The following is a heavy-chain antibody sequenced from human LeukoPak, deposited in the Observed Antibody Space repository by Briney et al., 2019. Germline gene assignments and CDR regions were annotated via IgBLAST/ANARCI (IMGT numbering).Heavy chain of an antibody. J-gene: IGHJ6*03. Sequence: GGSLRLSCAASGFTFTYAWMSWVRQAPGKGLEWVGSIKSKTDGGTTDYAAPVKGRFTISRDDSKNTLYLQMNSLKTEDTAVYYCTTDASPENWNYYYYYIDVWGKGTTVTVSS. CDR2: IKSKTDGGTT. CDR3: TTDASPENWNYYYYYIDV. CDR1: GFTFTYAW. D-gene: IGHD1-1*01. V-gene: IGHV3-15*01.